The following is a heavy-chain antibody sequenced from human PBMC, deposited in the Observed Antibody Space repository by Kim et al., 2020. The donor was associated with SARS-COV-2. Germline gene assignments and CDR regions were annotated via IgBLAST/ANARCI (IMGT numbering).Heavy chain of an antibody. V-gene: IGHV1-2*04. CDR1: GYTFTGYY. D-gene: IGHD2-2*01. J-gene: IGHJ4*02. Sequence: ASVKVSCKASGYTFTGYYMHWVRQAPGQGLEWMGWINPNSGGTNYAQKFQGWVTMIRDTSISTAYMELSRLRSDDTAVYYCARDLYCSSTSCFYYFDYWGQGTLVTVSS. CDR3: ARDLYCSSTSCFYYFDY. CDR2: INPNSGGT.